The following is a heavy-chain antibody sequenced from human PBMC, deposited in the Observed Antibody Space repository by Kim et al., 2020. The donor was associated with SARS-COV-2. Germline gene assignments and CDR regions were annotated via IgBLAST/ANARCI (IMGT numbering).Heavy chain of an antibody. V-gene: IGHV4-59*13. J-gene: IGHJ4*02. CDR2: VYYSGIT. Sequence: SETLSLTCTVSGGSISSYYWSWIRQPPGKGLEWIGNVYYSGITNYNPSLKSRVTMSIDTSKNQLSLKLSSVTAADTAVYYCARGRDGNPDWGQGTLVTVSS. CDR1: GGSISSYY. CDR3: ARGRDGNPD.